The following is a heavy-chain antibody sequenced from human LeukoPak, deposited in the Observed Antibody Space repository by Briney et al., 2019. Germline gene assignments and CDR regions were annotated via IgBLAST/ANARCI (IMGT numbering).Heavy chain of an antibody. J-gene: IGHJ3*02. CDR2: MNPNSGNT. CDR3: ATLVMALDAFDI. D-gene: IGHD3-16*02. CDR1: GYTFTSYD. Sequence: ASVKVSCKASGYTFTSYDINWVRQATGQGLEWMGWMNPNSGNTGYAQKFQGGVTMTRNTSISTAYMELSSLRSEDTAVYYCATLVMALDAFDIWGQGTMVTVSS. V-gene: IGHV1-8*01.